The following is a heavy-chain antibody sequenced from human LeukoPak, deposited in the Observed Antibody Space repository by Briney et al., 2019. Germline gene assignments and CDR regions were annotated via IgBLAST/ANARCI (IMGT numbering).Heavy chain of an antibody. J-gene: IGHJ6*04. CDR3: ARKGDV. Sequence: SQTLSLTCTVSGGSISSGSYYWSWIRQPAGKGLEWIGRIYTSGSTDYNPSLKSRVTISLDTSKNQFSLKLNSVTAADTAVYYCARKGDVWGKGTTVTVSS. CDR2: IYTSGST. CDR1: GGSISSGSYY. V-gene: IGHV4-61*02.